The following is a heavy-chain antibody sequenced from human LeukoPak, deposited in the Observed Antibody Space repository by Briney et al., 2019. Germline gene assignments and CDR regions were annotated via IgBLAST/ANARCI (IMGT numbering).Heavy chain of an antibody. D-gene: IGHD2-15*01. J-gene: IGHJ4*02. Sequence: GGSLRLSCAASGFNFNTYWMSWVRQAPGKGLEWVANIKQDGSEKFYVDSMKGRFTISRNNSKNSLYLQMNSLRAEDTAMYYCAKAPVTTCRGAFCYPFDYWGLGTLVTVSS. CDR2: IKQDGSEK. V-gene: IGHV3-7*01. CDR1: GFNFNTYW. CDR3: AKAPVTTCRGAFCYPFDY.